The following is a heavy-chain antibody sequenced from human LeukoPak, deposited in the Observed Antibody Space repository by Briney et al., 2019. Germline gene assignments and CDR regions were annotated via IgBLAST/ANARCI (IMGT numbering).Heavy chain of an antibody. CDR1: GFTFSSYS. Sequence: GGSLRLSCAASGFTFSSYSMNWVRQAPGKGLEWVSYISSSSRTKYYADSVKGRFTISRDNAKNSLYLQLNSLRSEDTAVYYCAKDTYSGYDYLIFDYWGQGTLVTVSS. J-gene: IGHJ4*02. D-gene: IGHD5-12*01. V-gene: IGHV3-48*01. CDR3: AKDTYSGYDYLIFDY. CDR2: ISSSSRTK.